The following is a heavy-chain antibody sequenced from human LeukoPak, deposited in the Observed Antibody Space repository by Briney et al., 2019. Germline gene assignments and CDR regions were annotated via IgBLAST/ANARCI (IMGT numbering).Heavy chain of an antibody. V-gene: IGHV4-39*01. J-gene: IGHJ4*02. CDR2: IYYSGST. D-gene: IGHD6-13*01. Sequence: PSETLSLTCTVSGGSISSSSYYWGWIRQPPGKGLEWIVSIYYSGSTYYNPSLKSRVTISVDTSKNQFSLKLSSVTAADTAVYYFASMGIAAAGEEFDYWGQGTLVTVSS. CDR1: GGSISSSSYY. CDR3: ASMGIAAAGEEFDY.